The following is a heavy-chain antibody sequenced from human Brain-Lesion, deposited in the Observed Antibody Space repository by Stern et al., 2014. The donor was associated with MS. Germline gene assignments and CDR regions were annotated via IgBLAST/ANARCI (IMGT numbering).Heavy chain of an antibody. Sequence: QVQLVQSGAEVKKPGASVKVSCKTSGYLFTGYDIHWVRQAPGQGLEWMALINPNTGGTKYAKKFQGRVTMSRDTSINTASVELSSLTSDDTAVYYCARDQRGITIFGVVTDYYYLGMDVWGQGTTVTVSS. CDR1: GYLFTGYD. CDR3: ARDQRGITIFGVVTDYYYLGMDV. V-gene: IGHV1-2*02. J-gene: IGHJ6*02. D-gene: IGHD3-3*01. CDR2: INPNTGGT.